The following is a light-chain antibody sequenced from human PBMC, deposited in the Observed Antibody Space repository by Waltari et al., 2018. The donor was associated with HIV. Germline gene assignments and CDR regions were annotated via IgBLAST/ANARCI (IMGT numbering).Light chain of an antibody. CDR2: DVS. CDR3: SSFTSDFTFV. Sequence: QSALTQPASVSGSPGQSIAIACTGTTSDVGGYNYVSWFQQHPDEAPKLIIYDVSERPSSISDRFSGSKSANTASLTISGLQPEDEADYYCSSFTSDFTFVFGTGTRVTV. CDR1: TSDVGGYNY. J-gene: IGLJ1*01. V-gene: IGLV2-14*01.